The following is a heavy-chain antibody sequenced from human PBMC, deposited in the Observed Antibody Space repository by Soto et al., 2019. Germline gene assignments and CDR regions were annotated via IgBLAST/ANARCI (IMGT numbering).Heavy chain of an antibody. CDR3: ARDRGEVVAATVFDY. J-gene: IGHJ4*02. Sequence: QVQLVQSGAEVKKPGSSVKVSCKASGGTFSSYAISWVRQAPGQGLEWMGGIIPIFGTANYAQKFQGRVTTXXDXSXXTAYMELSSLRSEDTAVYYCARDRGEVVAATVFDYWGQGTLVTVSS. V-gene: IGHV1-69*12. CDR2: IIPIFGTA. D-gene: IGHD2-15*01. CDR1: GGTFSSYA.